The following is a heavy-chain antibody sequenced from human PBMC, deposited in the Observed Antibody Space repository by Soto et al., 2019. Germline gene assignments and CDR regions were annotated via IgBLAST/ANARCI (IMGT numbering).Heavy chain of an antibody. Sequence: PSETLSLTCTVSGGSLTSGSYYWSWIRQPTGKGLEWIGNIYYRGSTNYNPSLKSRVTISVDTSKNQFSLKLSSVTAADTAVYYCARSYYDSTGFAVDPWGQGTLVTVSS. J-gene: IGHJ5*02. V-gene: IGHV4-61*01. CDR3: ARSYYDSTGFAVDP. CDR2: IYYRGST. D-gene: IGHD3-22*01. CDR1: GGSLTSGSYY.